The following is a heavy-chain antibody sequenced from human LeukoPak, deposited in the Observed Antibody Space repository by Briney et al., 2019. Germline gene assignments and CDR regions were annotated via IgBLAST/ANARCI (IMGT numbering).Heavy chain of an antibody. CDR3: ANTRILGAMILGEL. Sequence: GGSLRLSCAASGLTFSSHGLSWVRQAPGMGLEWVSSISTSGGSTYYADSVKGRFTISRDNTKNTLYLHMNSLRAEDTALYYCANTRILGAMILGELWGQGTLVTVSS. CDR1: GLTFSSHG. D-gene: IGHD1-26*01. J-gene: IGHJ4*02. CDR2: ISTSGGST. V-gene: IGHV3-23*01.